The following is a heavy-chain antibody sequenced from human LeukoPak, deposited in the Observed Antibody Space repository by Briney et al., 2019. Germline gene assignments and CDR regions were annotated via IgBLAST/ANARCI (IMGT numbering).Heavy chain of an antibody. CDR2: ISSSSSTI. D-gene: IGHD3-10*01. Sequence: GGSLRLSCATSGFTFSSYSMNWVRQAPGKGLEWVSYISSSSSTIYYADSVKGRFTISRDNAKNSLYLQMNSLRDEDTAVYYCARDGMVRGVIIWDAFDIWGQGTMVTVSS. J-gene: IGHJ3*02. CDR3: ARDGMVRGVIIWDAFDI. CDR1: GFTFSSYS. V-gene: IGHV3-48*02.